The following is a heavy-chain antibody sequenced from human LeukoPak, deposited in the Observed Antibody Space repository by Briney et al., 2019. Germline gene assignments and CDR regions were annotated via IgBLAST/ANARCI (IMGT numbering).Heavy chain of an antibody. CDR1: GYTFTSYG. J-gene: IGHJ3*02. D-gene: IGHD3-3*01. Sequence: ASVKVSCKASGYTFTSYGISWVRQAPGQGLEWMGWISAYNGNTNYAQKLQGRVTMTTVTSTSTAYMELRSLRSDDTAVYYCARDRPYYDFWSGQQGDAFDIWGQGTMVTVSS. V-gene: IGHV1-18*01. CDR3: ARDRPYYDFWSGQQGDAFDI. CDR2: ISAYNGNT.